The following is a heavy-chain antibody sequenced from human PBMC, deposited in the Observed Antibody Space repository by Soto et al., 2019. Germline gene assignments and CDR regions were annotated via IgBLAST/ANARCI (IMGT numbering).Heavy chain of an antibody. CDR1: GFSFGSSW. V-gene: IGHV3-7*05. Sequence: EVQLVESGGDLVQPGGSLRLSCAASGFSFGSSWMTWVRQAPGKGLEWVANIKTDGSKINYLDSVRGRFTVSRDNAKNSLYLEMNSLRDEDTALYYCARDVSPGSSSLYLDAFDIWGQGTMVTVSS. D-gene: IGHD6-13*01. CDR3: ARDVSPGSSSLYLDAFDI. J-gene: IGHJ3*02. CDR2: IKTDGSKI.